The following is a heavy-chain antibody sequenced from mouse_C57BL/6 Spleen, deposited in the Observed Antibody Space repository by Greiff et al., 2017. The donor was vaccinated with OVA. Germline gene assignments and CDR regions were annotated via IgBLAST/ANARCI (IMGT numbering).Heavy chain of an antibody. CDR2: ISNGGGST. V-gene: IGHV5-12*01. CDR3: ARQGGLDWYFDV. Sequence: EVQLVESGGGLVQPGGSLKLSCAASGFTFSDYYMYWVRQTPEKRLEWVAYISNGGGSTYYPDTVKGRFTISRDNAKNTLYLQMSRLKSDDTAMYYCARQGGLDWYFDVWGTGTTVTVSS. CDR1: GFTFSDYY. J-gene: IGHJ1*03.